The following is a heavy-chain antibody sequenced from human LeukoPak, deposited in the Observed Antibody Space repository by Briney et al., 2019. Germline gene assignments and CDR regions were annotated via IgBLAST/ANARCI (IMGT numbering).Heavy chain of an antibody. V-gene: IGHV3-49*04. J-gene: IGHJ4*02. CDR3: TRVPGTTWIQLLY. D-gene: IGHD5-18*01. Sequence: GGSLRLSCTASGFTFGDYAMSWVRKAPGKGLEWVGFIRSKAYGGTTEYAASVKGRFTISRDDSKSIAYLQMNSLKTEDTAVNYCTRVPGTTWIQLLYWGQGTLVTVSS. CDR2: IRSKAYGGTT. CDR1: GFTFGDYA.